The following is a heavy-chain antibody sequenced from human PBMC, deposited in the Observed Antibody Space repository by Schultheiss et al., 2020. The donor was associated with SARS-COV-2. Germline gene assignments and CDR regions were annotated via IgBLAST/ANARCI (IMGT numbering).Heavy chain of an antibody. D-gene: IGHD2-8*01. CDR1: GFTFSNAW. J-gene: IGHJ1*01. Sequence: GGSLRLSCAASGFTFSNAWMNWVRQAPGKGLEWVSYISSSGSTIYYADSVKGRFTISRDNAKNSLFLQMNSLRAEDTAVYYCARVGRDCSHGVCYNAEYFQHWGQGTLVTVSS. V-gene: IGHV3-48*04. CDR3: ARVGRDCSHGVCYNAEYFQH. CDR2: ISSSGSTI.